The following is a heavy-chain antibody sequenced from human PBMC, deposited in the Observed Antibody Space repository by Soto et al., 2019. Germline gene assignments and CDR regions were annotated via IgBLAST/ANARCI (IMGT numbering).Heavy chain of an antibody. CDR3: ATNRGRVTTPWHFDY. J-gene: IGHJ4*02. D-gene: IGHD4-17*01. CDR1: GGSFSGYY. Sequence: PSETLSLTCAVYGGSFSGYYWSWIRQPPGKGLEWIGEINNSGSTNYNPSLKSRVTISVDTSKNQFSLKLTSVTAADTAVYYCATNRGRVTTPWHFDYWGQGTLDPVSS. CDR2: INNSGST. V-gene: IGHV4-34*01.